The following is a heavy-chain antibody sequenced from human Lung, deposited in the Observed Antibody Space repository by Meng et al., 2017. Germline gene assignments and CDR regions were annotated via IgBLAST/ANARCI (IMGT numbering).Heavy chain of an antibody. D-gene: IGHD2-2*01. J-gene: IGHJ4*02. CDR2: IYHSGGT. CDR1: GGSISSSNW. Sequence: QVRLRESGPGLVKPSGTLSLTCGVSGGSISSSNWWSWVRQPPGKGLEWIGEIYHSGGTKYNPSLKSRVTISVDKSKNQFSLKLSSVTAADTAVYYCARGLGEAVVPRTMFDYWGQGTLVTVSS. V-gene: IGHV4-4*02. CDR3: ARGLGEAVVPRTMFDY.